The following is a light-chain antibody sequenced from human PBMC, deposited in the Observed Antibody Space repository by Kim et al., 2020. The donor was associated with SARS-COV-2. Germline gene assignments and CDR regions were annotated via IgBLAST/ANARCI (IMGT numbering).Light chain of an antibody. CDR3: QQYYSYPPA. J-gene: IGKJ1*01. V-gene: IGKV1-8*01. CDR1: QGISSY. Sequence: ASTGDRVAITCRASQGISSYLAWYQQKPGKAPKLLIYAASTLQSGVPSRFSGSGSGTDFTLTISCLQSEEFATYYCQQYYSYPPAFGQGTKVDIK. CDR2: AAS.